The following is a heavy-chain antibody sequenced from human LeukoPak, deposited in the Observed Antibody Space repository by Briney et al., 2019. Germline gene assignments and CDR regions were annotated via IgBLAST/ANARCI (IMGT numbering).Heavy chain of an antibody. V-gene: IGHV3-23*01. D-gene: IGHD3-10*01. CDR2: ISGSGGST. CDR1: GFTFSSYA. Sequence: GGSLRLSCAASGFTFSSYAMSWVRQAPGKGLEWVSVISGSGGSTYYADSVKGRFTISRDNSKNTLYLQMSSLRAEDTAVYYCAKGGSNYYYNMDVWGKGTTATVSS. CDR3: AKGGSNYYYNMDV. J-gene: IGHJ6*03.